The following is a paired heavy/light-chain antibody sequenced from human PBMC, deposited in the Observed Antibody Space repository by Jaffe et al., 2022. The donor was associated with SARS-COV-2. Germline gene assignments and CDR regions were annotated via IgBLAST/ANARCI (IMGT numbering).Light chain of an antibody. CDR3: QQYNNWPIT. J-gene: IGKJ5*01. CDR2: GAS. CDR1: QSVNNN. V-gene: IGKV3-15*01. Sequence: EIVLTQSPATLSVSPGESATLSCRASQSVNNNLAWYQQKPGQAPRLLIYGASARATGIPARFSGSGSGTEFTLTISSLQSEDFAVYYCQQYNNWPITFGQGTRLEIK.
Heavy chain of an antibody. V-gene: IGHV3-23*04. Sequence: EVQLVESGGGLVQPGGSLRLSCAVSGFTFSTYGMSWVRQAPGKGLEWVSVVSSSGAVTYYTDSVRGRFTISRDNSKNTVYLQMNSLRAEDTAIYYCASHRWELNHYHYYMDVWGKGTTVTVSS. CDR3: ASHRWELNHYHYYMDV. CDR2: VSSSGAVT. J-gene: IGHJ6*03. CDR1: GFTFSTYG. D-gene: IGHD1-26*01.